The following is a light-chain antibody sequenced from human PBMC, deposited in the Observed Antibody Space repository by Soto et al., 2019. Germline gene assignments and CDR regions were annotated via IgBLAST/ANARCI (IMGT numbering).Light chain of an antibody. CDR1: RSDVGSYNL. CDR2: EVS. CDR3: CSYAGSSTCG. J-gene: IGLJ3*02. V-gene: IGLV2-23*02. Sequence: QSVLTQPASVSGSPGQSITISCTGTRSDVGSYNLVSWYQQHPGKAPKLIIYEVSKRHSGVSNRFSGSKSGNTASLTISGLQDEDEADYYCCSYAGSSTCGFGGGTKLTVL.